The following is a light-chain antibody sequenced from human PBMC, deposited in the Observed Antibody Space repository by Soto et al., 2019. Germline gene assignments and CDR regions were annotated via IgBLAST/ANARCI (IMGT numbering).Light chain of an antibody. CDR1: SSDVGGYND. V-gene: IGLV2-8*01. J-gene: IGLJ2*01. Sequence: QSALTQPPSASGSPGQSVAISCTGSSSDVGGYNDVSWYQHHPGKAPKLMIYEVTKRPSGVPDRFSGSKSGNTASLTVSGLQADDEADYYCSSKAGGNNLGVLFGGGTKLTVL. CDR2: EVT. CDR3: SSKAGGNNLGVL.